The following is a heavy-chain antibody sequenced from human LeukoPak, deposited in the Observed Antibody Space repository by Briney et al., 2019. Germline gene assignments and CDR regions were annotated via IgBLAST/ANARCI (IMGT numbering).Heavy chain of an antibody. D-gene: IGHD2-2*01. J-gene: IGHJ4*02. CDR3: ARGSLPAAMF. Sequence: GGSLRLSCAASGFTFSSFEVNWVRQAPGKGLEWLSYISSRSSTTYYADSVKGRFTISRDNAINSLYLQMNSLRVDDTAVYYCARGSLPAAMFWGQGTLVTVSS. CDR2: ISSRSSTT. V-gene: IGHV3-48*03. CDR1: GFTFSSFE.